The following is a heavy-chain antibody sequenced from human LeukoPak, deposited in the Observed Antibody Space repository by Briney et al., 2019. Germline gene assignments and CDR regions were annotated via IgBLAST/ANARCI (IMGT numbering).Heavy chain of an antibody. D-gene: IGHD3-10*01. J-gene: IGHJ6*04. CDR1: GYTLTELS. V-gene: IGHV1-24*01. Sequence: ASVKVSCKVSGYTLTELSMHWVRQAPGEGLEWMGGFDPEDGETIYAQKFQGRVTMTEDTSTDTAYMELSSLRSEDTAVYYCATDLTMVRGTYGMDVWGKGTTVTVSS. CDR2: FDPEDGET. CDR3: ATDLTMVRGTYGMDV.